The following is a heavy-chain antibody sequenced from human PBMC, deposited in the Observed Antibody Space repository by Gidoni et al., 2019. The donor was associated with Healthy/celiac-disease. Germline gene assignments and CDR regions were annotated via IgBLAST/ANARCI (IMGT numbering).Heavy chain of an antibody. V-gene: IGHV3-23*01. CDR1: GFTFSSYA. CDR2: ISGSGGST. Sequence: EVQLLESGGGLVQPGGSLRLSWAAAGFTFSSYARSWVRPAPGTGAEWFSAISGSGGSTYYADSVKGRFTISRDNSKNTLYLQMNSLRAEDTAVYYCAKVVSHEPSQWGQGTLVTVSS. J-gene: IGHJ4*02. CDR3: AKVVSHEPSQ.